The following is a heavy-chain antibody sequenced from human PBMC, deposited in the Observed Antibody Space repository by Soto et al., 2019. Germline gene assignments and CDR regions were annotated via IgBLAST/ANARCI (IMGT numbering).Heavy chain of an antibody. CDR2: ISYDGSNK. V-gene: IGHV3-30-3*01. CDR1: GFTFSSYA. J-gene: IGHJ4*02. Sequence: QVQLVESGGGVVQPGRSLRLSCAASGFTFSSYAMHWVRQAPGKGLEWAAVISYDGSNKYYADSVKGRFTISRDNSKNTLYLQMNSLRAEDTAVYYCAREDWNYGPLSYWGQGTLVTVSS. D-gene: IGHD1-7*01. CDR3: AREDWNYGPLSY.